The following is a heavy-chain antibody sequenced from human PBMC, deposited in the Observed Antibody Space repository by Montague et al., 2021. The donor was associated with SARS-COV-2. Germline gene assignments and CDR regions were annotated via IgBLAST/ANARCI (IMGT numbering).Heavy chain of an antibody. Sequence: PELVTPTQTLTLTCTFSGFSLSTSGVDVGWFRKPPGKALEWLALIYWDDDKHYSPSLKSRLTITKDTSNNQVVLTMTNMDPVDTATYYCAHRAGKWFGESRKYYFDYWGQGTLVTVSS. D-gene: IGHD3-10*01. CDR2: IYWDDDK. V-gene: IGHV2-5*02. CDR1: GFSLSTSGVD. J-gene: IGHJ4*02. CDR3: AHRAGKWFGESRKYYFDY.